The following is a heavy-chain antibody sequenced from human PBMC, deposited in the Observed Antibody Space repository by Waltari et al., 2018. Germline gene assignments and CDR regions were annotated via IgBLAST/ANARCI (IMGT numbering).Heavy chain of an antibody. D-gene: IGHD3-22*01. V-gene: IGHV3-23*01. CDR1: GYSISSGYY. Sequence: VQLQESGPGLVKPSETLSLTCAVSGYSISSGYYWGWIRQPPGKGLEWVSAISGSGGSTYYADSVKGRFTISRDNSKNTLYLQMNSLRAEDTAVYYCAKRYYYDSSGYYYAQGAFDIWGQGTMVTVSS. J-gene: IGHJ3*02. CDR2: ISGSGGST. CDR3: AKRYYYDSSGYYYAQGAFDI.